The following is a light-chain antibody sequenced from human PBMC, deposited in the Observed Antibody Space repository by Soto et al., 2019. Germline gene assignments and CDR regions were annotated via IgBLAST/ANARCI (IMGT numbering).Light chain of an antibody. CDR1: QSIDNS. Sequence: EIVMTQSPGTLSVSPGERATLSCGASQSIDNSLAWYQQKPGQAPRLLLYGASTRATGVPARFSGSGSGTEFTLTISSLPSEDFAVYYCQQYKIWPPITFGQGTRLEI. J-gene: IGKJ5*01. CDR3: QQYKIWPPIT. CDR2: GAS. V-gene: IGKV3-15*01.